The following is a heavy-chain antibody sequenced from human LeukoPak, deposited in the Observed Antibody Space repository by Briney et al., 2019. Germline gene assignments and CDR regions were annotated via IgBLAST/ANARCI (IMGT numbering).Heavy chain of an antibody. D-gene: IGHD2-15*01. Sequence: SETLSLTCTVSGGSISYYYWSWIRQSPGKGLEWIGYIYYNGSTNYNPSLKSRVTISVDMSKNQFSLRVTSVTAADTAIYYCARKGGHFDYWGQGTLVTVSS. CDR2: IYYNGST. V-gene: IGHV4-59*01. J-gene: IGHJ4*02. CDR1: GGSISYYY. CDR3: ARKGGHFDY.